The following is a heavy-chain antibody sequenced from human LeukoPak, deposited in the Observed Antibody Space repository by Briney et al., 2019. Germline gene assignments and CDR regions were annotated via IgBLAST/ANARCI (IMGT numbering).Heavy chain of an antibody. CDR2: INPSGGST. V-gene: IGHV1-46*03. CDR3: ARSPRSSGWYGWWFDP. CDR1: GYTFTSYY. Sequence: ASVKVSCKASGYTFTSYYMHWVRQAPGQGLEWMGIINPSGGSTSYAQKLQGRVTMTRDTSTSTGYMELSSLRTEDTAVYYCARSPRSSGWYGWWFDPWGQGTLVTVSS. J-gene: IGHJ5*02. D-gene: IGHD6-19*01.